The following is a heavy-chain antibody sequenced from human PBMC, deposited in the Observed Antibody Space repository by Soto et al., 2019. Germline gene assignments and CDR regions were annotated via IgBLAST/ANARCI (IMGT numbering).Heavy chain of an antibody. CDR2: INPSGGST. CDR1: GYPFPSYY. V-gene: IGHV1-46*01. Sequence: ASVKVSCKASGYPFPSYYMQLVRPAPGQGLEWMGIINPSGGSTSYAQKFQGRVTMTRDTSTSTVYMELSSLRSEDTAVYYCARETTVKMAKTALDYWGEGTLVTGSS. CDR3: ARETTVKMAKTALDY. J-gene: IGHJ4*02. D-gene: IGHD5-12*01.